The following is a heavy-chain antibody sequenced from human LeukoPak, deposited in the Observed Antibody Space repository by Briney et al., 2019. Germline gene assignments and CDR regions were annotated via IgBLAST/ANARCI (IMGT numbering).Heavy chain of an antibody. D-gene: IGHD5-12*01. J-gene: IGHJ4*02. CDR3: TKDGLRGYDYDY. Sequence: GGSLRLSCAASGFTFRDYAMSWVRQAPGKGLEWVSNILNSGDTTQYADSVKGRFTVSRVNSKNTLYLQMDNLRGDDTAVYYCTKDGLRGYDYDYWGQGTLVTVSS. CDR1: GFTFRDYA. CDR2: ILNSGDTT. V-gene: IGHV3-23*01.